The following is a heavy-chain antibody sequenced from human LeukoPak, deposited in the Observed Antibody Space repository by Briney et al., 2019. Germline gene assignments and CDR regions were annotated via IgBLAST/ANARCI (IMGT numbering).Heavy chain of an antibody. J-gene: IGHJ4*02. CDR2: IYYSGTT. CDR3: ARGVYIAAAQYGY. CDR1: GGPMNNYY. D-gene: IGHD6-13*01. V-gene: IGHV4-59*01. Sequence: PSETLSLTCTVSGGPMNNYYWSWIRQPPGKGLEWIGYIYYSGTTNYNPSLKSRVTISVDTSKNQFSLKLSSVTAADTAVYYCARGVYIAAAQYGYWGQGTLVTVSS.